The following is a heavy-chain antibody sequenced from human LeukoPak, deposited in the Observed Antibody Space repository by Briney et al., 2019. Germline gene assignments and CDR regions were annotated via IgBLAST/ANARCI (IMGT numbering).Heavy chain of an antibody. D-gene: IGHD5-24*01. CDR2: IYYSGST. CDR1: GGSISSSSYY. Sequence: PSETLFLTCTVSGGSISSSSYYWGWIRQPPGKGLEWIGRIYYSGSTYYNPSLKSRVTISVDTSKNQFSLKLSSVTAADTAVYDCARRPSMAASENWFDPWGQGTLVTVSS. V-gene: IGHV4-39*01. CDR3: ARRPSMAASENWFDP. J-gene: IGHJ5*02.